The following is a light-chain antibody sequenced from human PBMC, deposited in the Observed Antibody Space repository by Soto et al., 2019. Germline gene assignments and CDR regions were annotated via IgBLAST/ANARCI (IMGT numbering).Light chain of an antibody. CDR3: QQYNNWPFT. Sequence: EIVMTQSPATLSVSPGERATLSCRASQSVSRNLAWYQQKPGQAPRLLIYGASTRATGIPARFSGSGSGTEFTLTISSLKSEDFAVYYCQQYNNWPFTFGGGTKVDIK. V-gene: IGKV3D-15*01. CDR1: QSVSRN. CDR2: GAS. J-gene: IGKJ4*01.